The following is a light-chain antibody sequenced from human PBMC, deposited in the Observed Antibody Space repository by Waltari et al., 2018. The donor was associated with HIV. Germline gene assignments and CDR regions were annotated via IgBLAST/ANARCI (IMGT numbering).Light chain of an antibody. V-gene: IGKV1-27*01. CDR2: AAS. J-gene: IGKJ4*01. CDR1: QGISHY. Sequence: DTQVTQSPSSLSASAGDRVTITSRANQGISHYLAWYQQKPGKIPKLLIYAASTLQSGVPSRFSGSGSGTDFTLTISSLQPEDVATYYCQKYNSAPLTFGGGTKVEIK. CDR3: QKYNSAPLT.